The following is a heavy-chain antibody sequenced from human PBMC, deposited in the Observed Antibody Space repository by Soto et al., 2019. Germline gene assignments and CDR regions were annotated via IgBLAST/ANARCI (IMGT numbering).Heavy chain of an antibody. CDR3: VREWAGTRDFPHNTFDL. Sequence: QVQLVESGGGLVKPGGSLRLSCAASGFSFSVYYMAWVRQAPGSGLEWISSIDRNGDFVYYADSVKGRFTISRDYAKSSLYLQMDSLRDEDTAVYYCVREWAGTRDFPHNTFDLWGQGTMVTVAS. V-gene: IGHV3-11*01. CDR1: GFSFSVYY. CDR2: IDRNGDFV. J-gene: IGHJ3*01. D-gene: IGHD6-19*01.